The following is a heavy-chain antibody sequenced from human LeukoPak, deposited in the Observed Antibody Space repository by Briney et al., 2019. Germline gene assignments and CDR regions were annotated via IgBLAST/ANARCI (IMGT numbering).Heavy chain of an antibody. D-gene: IGHD6-19*01. V-gene: IGHV4-39*01. CDR2: IYYSGTT. CDR1: GGSISSSTYY. J-gene: IGHJ4*02. CDR3: ARHGPTGRLALDY. Sequence: SETLSLTCTVSGGSISSSTYYWGWIRRPPGKGLEWIGSIYYSGTTYYNPSLKSRVTISVDTSKNQFSLKLSSVTAADTAVYYCARHGPTGRLALDYWGQGTLVTVSS.